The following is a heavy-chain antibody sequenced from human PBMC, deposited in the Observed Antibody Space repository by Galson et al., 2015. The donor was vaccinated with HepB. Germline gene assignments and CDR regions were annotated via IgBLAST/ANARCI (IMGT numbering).Heavy chain of an antibody. V-gene: IGHV1-2*02. CDR3: AGGSGWHDYFDY. J-gene: IGHJ4*02. CDR1: GYTFTGYY. D-gene: IGHD6-19*01. Sequence: SVKVSCKASGYTFTGYYMHWVRQAPGQGLEWMGWINPNSGGTNYAQKFQGRVTMTRDTSTSTAFMELSSLRSDDTAVYYCAGGSGWHDYFDYWGQGTLVTVSS. CDR2: INPNSGGT.